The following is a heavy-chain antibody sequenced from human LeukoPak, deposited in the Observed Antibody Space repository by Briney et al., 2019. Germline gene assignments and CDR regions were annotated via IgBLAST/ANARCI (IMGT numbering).Heavy chain of an antibody. J-gene: IGHJ4*02. CDR2: ISYDGTNE. D-gene: IGHD2-2*01. CDR1: GXTFSNHA. CDR3: ARDSSPIPAAIFDF. Sequence: PGRSLRLSCAASGXTFSNHAVHWVRQAPGKGLEWVAVISYDGTNEYYADSVKGRFTISRDNSRSSLYMQVDSPRTEDTAIYYCARDSSPIPAAIFDFWGQGTLVTVSS. V-gene: IGHV3-30-3*01.